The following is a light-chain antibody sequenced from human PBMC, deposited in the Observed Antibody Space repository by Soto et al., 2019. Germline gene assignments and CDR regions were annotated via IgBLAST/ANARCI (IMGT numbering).Light chain of an antibody. CDR3: QQSYTTPVYT. CDR1: QSIIFY. Sequence: DLQMTQSPSSLSASVGDRVTITCRASQSIIFYLNWYQQKPGQAPRLLIYAASNLQSGVPSRFSGSGSGTEFALTISSLQPEDFATYFCQQSYTTPVYTFGQGTKLEIK. J-gene: IGKJ2*01. V-gene: IGKV1-39*01. CDR2: AAS.